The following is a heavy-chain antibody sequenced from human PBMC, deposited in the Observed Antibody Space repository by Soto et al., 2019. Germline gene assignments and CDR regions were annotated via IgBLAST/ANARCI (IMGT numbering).Heavy chain of an antibody. J-gene: IGHJ2*01. CDR3: ARGNHRWLQVWYFDL. D-gene: IGHD5-12*01. CDR2: IIPIFGTA. CDR1: GGTFSSYT. Sequence: QVQLVQSGAEVKKPGSSVTVSCKASGGTFSSYTISWVRQAPGQGLEWMGGIIPIFGTANYAQKFQGRVTITADESTSTAYREWRSLRSEDTAVYYCARGNHRWLQVWYFDLWGRGTLVTVSS. V-gene: IGHV1-69*12.